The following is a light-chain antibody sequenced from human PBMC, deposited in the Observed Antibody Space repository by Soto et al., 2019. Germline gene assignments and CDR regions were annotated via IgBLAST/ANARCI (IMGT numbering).Light chain of an antibody. V-gene: IGKV3-15*01. CDR3: QQYNNWPRT. J-gene: IGKJ1*01. Sequence: EIVVSQTPDTLSLSPEERATLSCRASQSVSSYYLAWYQQKPGQAPRLLIYGASTRATGIPARFSGSGSGTEFTLTISSLQSEDFAVYYSQQYNNWPRTFGQGTNVDI. CDR1: QSVSSY. CDR2: GAS.